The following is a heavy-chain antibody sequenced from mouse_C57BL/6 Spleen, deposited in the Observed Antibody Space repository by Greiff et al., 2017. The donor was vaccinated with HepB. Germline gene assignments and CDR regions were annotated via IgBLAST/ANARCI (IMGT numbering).Heavy chain of an antibody. CDR1: GFTFSSYA. V-gene: IGHV5-9-1*02. CDR2: ISSGGDYI. CDR3: TRDAIPITTVVATRGAAMDY. J-gene: IGHJ4*01. D-gene: IGHD1-1*01. Sequence: EVKLVESGEGLVKPGGSLKLSCAASGFTFSSYAMSWVRQTPEKRLEWVAYISSGGDYIYYADTVKGRFTISRDNARNTLYLQRSSLKSEDTAMYYCTRDAIPITTVVATRGAAMDYWGQGTSVTVSS.